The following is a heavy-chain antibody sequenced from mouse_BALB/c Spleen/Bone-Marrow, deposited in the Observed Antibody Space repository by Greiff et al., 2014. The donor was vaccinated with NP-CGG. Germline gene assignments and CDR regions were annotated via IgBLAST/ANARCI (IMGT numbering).Heavy chain of an antibody. CDR1: GYTFTSYT. V-gene: IGHV1-4*01. CDR2: INPSSGYT. CDR3: ARERNWDSFAY. D-gene: IGHD4-1*01. J-gene: IGHJ3*01. Sequence: QVHVKQSGAELARPGASVKMSCEASGYTFTSYTMHWVKQRPGQGLEWIGYINPSSGYTNYNQKFKDKATLTADKSSSTAYMQLSSLTSEGSAVYYCARERNWDSFAYWGQGTLVTVSA.